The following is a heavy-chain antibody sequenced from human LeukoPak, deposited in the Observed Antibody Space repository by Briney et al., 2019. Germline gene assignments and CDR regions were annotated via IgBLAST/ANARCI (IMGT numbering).Heavy chain of an antibody. CDR2: TYYRSKWYN. J-gene: IGHJ4*02. CDR3: ARASEVRGVIPLYFDY. D-gene: IGHD3-10*01. Sequence: SQTLSLTCAISGDSVSSNSAAWNWIRQSPSRGLEWLGRTYYRSKWYNDYAVSVKSRITINPDTSRNQFSLQLNPVTPEDTAVYYCARASEVRGVIPLYFDYWGQGTLVTVSS. V-gene: IGHV6-1*01. CDR1: GDSVSSNSAA.